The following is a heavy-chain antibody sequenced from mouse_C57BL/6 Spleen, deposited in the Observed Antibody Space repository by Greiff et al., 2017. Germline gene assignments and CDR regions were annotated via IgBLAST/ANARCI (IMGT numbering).Heavy chain of an antibody. V-gene: IGHV3-6*01. CDR3: ARGGNSHYYAMDY. J-gene: IGHJ4*01. Sequence: VQLKQSGPGLVKPSQSLSLTCSVTGYSITSGYYWNWLRQFPGNKLEWMGYISYDGSNNYNPSLKNRISITRDTSKNQFFLKLNSVTTEDTATYYCARGGNSHYYAMDYWGQGTSVTVSS. D-gene: IGHD2-1*01. CDR2: ISYDGSN. CDR1: GYSITSGYY.